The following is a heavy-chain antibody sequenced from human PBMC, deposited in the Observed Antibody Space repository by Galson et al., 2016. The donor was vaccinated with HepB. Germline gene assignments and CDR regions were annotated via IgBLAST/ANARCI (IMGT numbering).Heavy chain of an antibody. J-gene: IGHJ5*02. CDR3: GRDHSVVLTTAYNWFDP. CDR2: INSDGTIS. V-gene: IGHV3-74*01. Sequence: SLRLSCAASGFAFGSHWMHWVRQAPGKGLAWVSRINSDGTISNYADSVKGRFTISRDNAKNTLYLQMSSLRVDDTAIYYCGRDHSVVLTTAYNWFDPWGQGTLVTVSS. D-gene: IGHD4-23*01. CDR1: GFAFGSHW.